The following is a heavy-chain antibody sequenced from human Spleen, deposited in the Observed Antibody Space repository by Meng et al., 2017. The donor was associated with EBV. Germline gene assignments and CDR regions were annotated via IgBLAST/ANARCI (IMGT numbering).Heavy chain of an antibody. D-gene: IGHD3-10*01. CDR1: GGTFRSDA. V-gene: IGHV1-69*01. J-gene: IGHJ4*02. CDR2: LIPMSGAP. Sequence: AGAGVKGPGSLVKVSCRTSGGTFRSDAVSWVRQAPGQGLEWMGGLIPMSGAPHYAQKFQDRVTIIADESTSTHSMELNNLRFEDTAMYYCASESGRGFTPDYWGQGTLVTVSS. CDR3: ASESGRGFTPDY.